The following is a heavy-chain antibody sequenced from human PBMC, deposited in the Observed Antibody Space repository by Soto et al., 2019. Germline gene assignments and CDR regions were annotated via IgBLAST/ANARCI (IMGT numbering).Heavy chain of an antibody. CDR1: GFTFSDYY. V-gene: IGHV3-11*01. D-gene: IGHD3-3*01. CDR2: ISSSGSTI. Sequence: GGSLRLSCAASGFTFSDYYMSWIRQAPGKGLEWVSYISSSGSTIYYADPVKGRFTISRDNAKNSLYLQMNSLRAEDTAVYYCARDRRITIFGVVIMNYYYGMDVWGQGTTVTVSS. CDR3: ARDRRITIFGVVIMNYYYGMDV. J-gene: IGHJ6*02.